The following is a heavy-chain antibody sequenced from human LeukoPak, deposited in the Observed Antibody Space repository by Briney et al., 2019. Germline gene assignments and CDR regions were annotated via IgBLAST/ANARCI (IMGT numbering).Heavy chain of an antibody. CDR2: IRSNGDTV. D-gene: IGHD2/OR15-2a*01. J-gene: IGHJ3*02. CDR1: GFTFSSYA. V-gene: IGHV3-48*02. Sequence: GGSLRLSCAASGFTFSSYAMNWVRQAPGKGLEWVSNIRSNGDTVAYADSVKGRFTTSRDNAKNSLYLQMDSLRDEDTAVYYCVRDTFYAFDMWGQGTMVTVSS. CDR3: VRDTFYAFDM.